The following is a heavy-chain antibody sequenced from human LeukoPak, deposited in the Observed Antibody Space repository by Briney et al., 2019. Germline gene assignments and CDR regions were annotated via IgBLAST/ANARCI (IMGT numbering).Heavy chain of an antibody. J-gene: IGHJ6*02. V-gene: IGHV3-23*01. CDR2: ISGSGVGT. Sequence: GGSLRLSCAASGFTFSSYSMNWVRQAPGKGLEWVSGISGSGVGTYYADSVKGRFTISRDNSKNMLSLQMNSLRAEDTAVYYCVKGDLVSTITGDYYSGMDVWGQGTTVTVSS. D-gene: IGHD5/OR15-5a*01. CDR3: VKGDLVSTITGDYYSGMDV. CDR1: GFTFSSYS.